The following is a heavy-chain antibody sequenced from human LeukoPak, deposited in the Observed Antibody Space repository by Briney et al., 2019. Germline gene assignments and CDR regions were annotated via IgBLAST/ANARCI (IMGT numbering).Heavy chain of an antibody. CDR2: TSDSGDST. Sequence: GGSLRLSCAASGFTFSNYGMRWVRQAPGKGLEWVSGTSDSGDSTYYADSVKGRFTISRDTSKNTLYLQMNSLRAEDTALYYCARGLAAPDIDHWGQGTLVTVSS. D-gene: IGHD6-13*01. V-gene: IGHV3-23*01. CDR1: GFTFSNYG. J-gene: IGHJ4*02. CDR3: ARGLAAPDIDH.